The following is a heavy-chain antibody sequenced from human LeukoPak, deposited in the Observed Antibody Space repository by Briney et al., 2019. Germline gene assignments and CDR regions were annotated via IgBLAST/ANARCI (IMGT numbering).Heavy chain of an antibody. J-gene: IGHJ4*02. V-gene: IGHV1-2*02. CDR2: INASSSGK. Sequence: GASVKVSCKASGYTFTGYYMHWVRQAPGQGLEWMGWINASSSGKDYAQKFQDRVTMTRDTSISTAYMELSRLRSDDTAVYYCARDGHGGDSFDYWGQGTLVTVSS. CDR3: ARDGHGGDSFDY. D-gene: IGHD4-23*01. CDR1: GYTFTGYY.